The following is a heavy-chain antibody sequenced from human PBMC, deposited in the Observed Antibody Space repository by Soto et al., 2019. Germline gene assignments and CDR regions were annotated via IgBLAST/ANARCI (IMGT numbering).Heavy chain of an antibody. CDR2: IIPVFGTA. D-gene: IGHD5-12*01. Sequence: EASVKVSCKASGGTFSSYAISWVRQAPGQGLEWMGGIIPVFGTANYAQKFQGRVTITADKSTSTAYMELSSLRSEDTAVYYCARPYSGLFNRFDPWGQRTLVTVSS. V-gene: IGHV1-69*06. CDR3: ARPYSGLFNRFDP. J-gene: IGHJ5*02. CDR1: GGTFSSYA.